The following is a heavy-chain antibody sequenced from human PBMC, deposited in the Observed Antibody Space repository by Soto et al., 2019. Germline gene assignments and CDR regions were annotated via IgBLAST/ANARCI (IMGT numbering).Heavy chain of an antibody. D-gene: IGHD5-12*01. Sequence: GGSLRLSCEASGFMFSSYWMNWVRLAPGKGLEWVAIIKGDGSERYYVDSVKGRFTVSRDNTKNSLYLHLNDPRAEDTAVYYCAAGSGYLIDFWGRGTLVTVSS. V-gene: IGHV3-7*03. CDR1: GFMFSSYW. J-gene: IGHJ4*02. CDR3: AAGSGYLIDF. CDR2: IKGDGSER.